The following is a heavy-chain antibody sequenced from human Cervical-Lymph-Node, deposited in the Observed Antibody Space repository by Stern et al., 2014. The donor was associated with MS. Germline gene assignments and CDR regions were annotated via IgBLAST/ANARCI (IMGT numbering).Heavy chain of an antibody. CDR1: GGSLSTLD. D-gene: IGHD6-13*01. Sequence: VQLVESGAEVKRPGSSVTVSCKTSGGSLSTLDISWVRQAPGQGLEWVGEIMPLLGTAHYTQKFKGRLTITADDSTSTVYMELSSLKSEDTAIYFCARHQAGIAANWGQGTLVTVTS. V-gene: IGHV1-69*19. J-gene: IGHJ4*02. CDR2: IMPLLGTA. CDR3: ARHQAGIAAN.